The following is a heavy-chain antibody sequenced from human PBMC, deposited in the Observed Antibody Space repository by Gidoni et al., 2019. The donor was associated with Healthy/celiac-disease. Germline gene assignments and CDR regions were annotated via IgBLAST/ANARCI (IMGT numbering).Heavy chain of an antibody. CDR2: IYDSGST. D-gene: IGHD4-4*01. J-gene: IGHJ6*02. CDR3: NMGAHDYRDYYYYYGMDV. CDR1: GGSISSGVYY. V-gene: IGHV4-31*03. Sequence: QVQLQESGPGLVKPSQTLSLTCPVSGGSISSGVYYWSWIRQHPGKGLEWIGYIYDSGSTYYNPSLKSRVTISVDTSKNQFSLKLSSVTAADTAVYYCNMGAHDYRDYYYYYGMDVWGQGTTVTVSS.